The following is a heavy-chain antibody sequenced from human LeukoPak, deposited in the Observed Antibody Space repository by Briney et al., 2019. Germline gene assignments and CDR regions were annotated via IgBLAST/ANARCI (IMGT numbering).Heavy chain of an antibody. CDR1: GFSFSVYE. V-gene: IGHV4-34*01. J-gene: IGHJ3*02. D-gene: IGHD2-15*01. Sequence: LRLSCAASGFSFSVYEIHWVRQPPGKGLEWIGEINHSGSTNYNPSLKSRVTISVDTSKNQFSLKLSSVTAADTAVYYCARGPTPSQYCSGGSCYWASDAFDIWGQGTMVTVSS. CDR3: ARGPTPSQYCSGGSCYWASDAFDI. CDR2: INHSGST.